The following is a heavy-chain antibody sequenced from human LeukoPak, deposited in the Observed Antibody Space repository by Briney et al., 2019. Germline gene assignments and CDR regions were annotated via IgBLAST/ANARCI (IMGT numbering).Heavy chain of an antibody. Sequence: LGGSLRLSCAASGFTFSSYAMSWVRQAPGKGLEWVSAISGSGGSTYYADSVKGRFTISRDNSKNTLYLQMNSLRAEDTAVYYCAKAGLLRFFDWWGVFNIGAKGTMVTVSS. J-gene: IGHJ3*02. CDR2: ISGSGGST. CDR3: AKAGLLRFFDWWGVFNI. V-gene: IGHV3-23*01. CDR1: GFTFSSYA. D-gene: IGHD3-9*01.